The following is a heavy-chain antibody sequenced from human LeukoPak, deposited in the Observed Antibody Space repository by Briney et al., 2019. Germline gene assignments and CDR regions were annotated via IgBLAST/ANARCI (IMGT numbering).Heavy chain of an antibody. CDR3: AREPHSGIGSIDY. V-gene: IGHV1-8*02. D-gene: IGHD1-26*01. J-gene: IGHJ4*02. CDR1: GYTFTSYD. Sequence: ASVKVSCKASGYTFTSYDINWVRQATGQGLEWMGWMNPNSGNTGYAQKLQGRVIMTTDTSTSTAYMELRSLRSDDTAVYYCAREPHSGIGSIDYWGQGTLVTVSS. CDR2: MNPNSGNT.